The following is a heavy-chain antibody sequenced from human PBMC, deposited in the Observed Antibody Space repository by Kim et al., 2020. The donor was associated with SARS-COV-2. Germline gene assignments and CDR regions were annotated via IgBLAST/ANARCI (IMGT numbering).Heavy chain of an antibody. J-gene: IGHJ4*02. V-gene: IGHV3-23*01. D-gene: IGHD2-2*01. CDR3: AKGFYCSSTSCYERGWIAVATPDY. Sequence: GGSLRLSCAASGFTFSSYAMSWVRQAPGKGLEWVSAISGSGGSTYYADSVKGRFTISRDNSKNTLYLQMNSLRAEDTAVYYCAKGFYCSSTSCYERGWIAVATPDYWGQGTLVTVSS. CDR2: ISGSGGST. CDR1: GFTFSSYA.